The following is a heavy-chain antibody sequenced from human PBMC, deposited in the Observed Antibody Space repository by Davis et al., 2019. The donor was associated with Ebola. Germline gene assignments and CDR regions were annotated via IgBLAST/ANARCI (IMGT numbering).Heavy chain of an antibody. CDR1: GGSISSSNW. CDR3: ARDRGKAVAVYFDY. Sequence: GSLRLSCAVSGGSISSSNWWSWVRQPPGKGLGWIGEIYHSGSTNYNPSLKSRVTISVDKSKNQFSLKLSSVTAADTAVYYCARDRGKAVAVYFDYWGQGTLVTVSS. V-gene: IGHV4-4*02. J-gene: IGHJ4*02. D-gene: IGHD6-19*01. CDR2: IYHSGST.